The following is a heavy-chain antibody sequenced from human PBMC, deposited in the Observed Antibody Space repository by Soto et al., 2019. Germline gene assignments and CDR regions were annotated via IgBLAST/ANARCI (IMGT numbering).Heavy chain of an antibody. CDR1: GYTFTSYA. Sequence: GASVKVSCKASGYTFTSYAMHWVRQAPGQRLEWMGWINAGNGNTKYSQKFQGRVTITRDTSASTAYMELSSLRSEDTAVYYCARDPSDLRYFDWSPYYFDYWGQGTLVTVSS. D-gene: IGHD3-9*01. CDR3: ARDPSDLRYFDWSPYYFDY. V-gene: IGHV1-3*01. J-gene: IGHJ4*02. CDR2: INAGNGNT.